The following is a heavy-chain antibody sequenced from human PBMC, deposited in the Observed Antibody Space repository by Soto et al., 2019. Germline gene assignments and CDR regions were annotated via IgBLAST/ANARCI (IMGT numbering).Heavy chain of an antibody. Sequence: SETLSLTCTVSGASISVHSYYWTWIRQPPGKGLEWIGSSYYSGTTYFNPSLKSRATISVDTSKNQFSLRLTSVTAADTAIYYCTRRYNWNGNYFDPWGPGALVTVSS. D-gene: IGHD1-20*01. CDR3: TRRYNWNGNYFDP. V-gene: IGHV4-39*01. CDR2: SYYSGTT. CDR1: GASISVHSYY. J-gene: IGHJ5*02.